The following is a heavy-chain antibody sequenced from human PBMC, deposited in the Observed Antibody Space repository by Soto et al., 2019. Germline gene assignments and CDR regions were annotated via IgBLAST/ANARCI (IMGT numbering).Heavy chain of an antibody. V-gene: IGHV1-18*01. CDR3: ATSRLLLWFGELSEFDP. CDR1: GYTFTSYG. D-gene: IGHD3-10*01. CDR2: ISAYNGNT. J-gene: IGHJ5*02. Sequence: GASVKVSCKASGYTFTSYGISWVRQAPGQGLEWMGWISAYNGNTNYAQKLQGRVTMTEDTSTDTACMELSSLRSEDTAVYYCATSRLLLWFGELSEFDPWGQGTLVTVSS.